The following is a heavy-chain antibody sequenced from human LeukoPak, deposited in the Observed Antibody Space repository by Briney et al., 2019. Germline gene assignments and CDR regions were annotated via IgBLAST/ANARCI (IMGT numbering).Heavy chain of an antibody. V-gene: IGHV3-30*04. CDR1: GFTFSSYA. CDR2: ISYDGSNK. J-gene: IGHJ4*02. D-gene: IGHD6-19*01. Sequence: GRSLRLSCAASGFTFSSYAMHWVRQAPGKGLEWVAVISYDGSNKYYADSVKGRFTIPRDNSKNTLYLQMNSLRAEDTAVYYCARALRNIAVAGTGFDYWGQGTLVTVSS. CDR3: ARALRNIAVAGTGFDY.